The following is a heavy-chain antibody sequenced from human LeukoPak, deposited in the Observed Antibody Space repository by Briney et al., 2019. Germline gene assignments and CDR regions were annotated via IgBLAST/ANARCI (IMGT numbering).Heavy chain of an antibody. J-gene: IGHJ5*02. CDR3: AREDRVLRYFDWSPEGEGWFVP. CDR1: GFTFSSYW. Sequence: GGSLRLSCAASGFTFSSYWMSWVRQAPGKGLEWVANIKEDGSEKYYVDSVKGRFTISRDNAKNSLYLQMNSLRAEDTAVYYCAREDRVLRYFDWSPEGEGWFVPWGQGTLVTVSS. D-gene: IGHD3-9*01. V-gene: IGHV3-7*01. CDR2: IKEDGSEK.